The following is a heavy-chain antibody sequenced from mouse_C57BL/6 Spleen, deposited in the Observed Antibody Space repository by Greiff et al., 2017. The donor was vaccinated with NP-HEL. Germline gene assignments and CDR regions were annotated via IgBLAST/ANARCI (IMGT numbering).Heavy chain of an antibody. J-gene: IGHJ3*01. CDR3: ARYSSGYVAY. D-gene: IGHD3-2*02. V-gene: IGHV1-42*01. Sequence: EVQLQQSGPELVKPGASVKISCKASGYSFTGYYMNWVKQSPEKSLEWIGEINPSTGGTTYNQKFKAKATLTVDKSSSTAYMQLKSLTSEDSAVYYCARYSSGYVAYWGQGTLVTVSA. CDR2: INPSTGGT. CDR1: GYSFTGYY.